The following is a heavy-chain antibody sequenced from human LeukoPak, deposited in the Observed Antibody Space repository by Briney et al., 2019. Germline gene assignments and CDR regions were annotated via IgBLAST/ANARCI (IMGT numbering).Heavy chain of an antibody. J-gene: IGHJ4*02. CDR1: GGTFSTFA. Sequence: ASVKVSCKASGGTFSTFALSWVRQAPGQGLEWMGWINPNTGGTDYTQKFQGRVTMTRDTSISTAYMELSSLRSDDAAVYYCAVKMGYCSSSRCLTGFDYWGQGTLVTVSS. CDR3: AVKMGYCSSSRCLTGFDY. V-gene: IGHV1-2*02. D-gene: IGHD2-2*01. CDR2: INPNTGGT.